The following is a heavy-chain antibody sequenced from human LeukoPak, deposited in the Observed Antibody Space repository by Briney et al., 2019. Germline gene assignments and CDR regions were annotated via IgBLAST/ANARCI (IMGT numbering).Heavy chain of an antibody. J-gene: IGHJ6*02. D-gene: IGHD2-8*01. CDR3: ARDSPPEDIVLMAEGNYYYYYYGMDV. Sequence: AAVKVSCKASGYTFTSYYMHWVRQAPGQGLEWMGIINPSGGSTSYAQKFQGRVTMTRDTSTSTVYMELSSLRSEDTAVYYYARDSPPEDIVLMAEGNYYYYYYGMDVWGQGTTVTVSS. V-gene: IGHV1-46*01. CDR2: INPSGGST. CDR1: GYTFTSYY.